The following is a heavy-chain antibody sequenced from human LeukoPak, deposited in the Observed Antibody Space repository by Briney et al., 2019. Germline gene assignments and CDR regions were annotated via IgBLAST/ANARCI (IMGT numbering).Heavy chain of an antibody. CDR2: IYYSGST. D-gene: IGHD1-26*01. Sequence: SETLSLTCTVSGGSISTSSYYWGWIRQPPGKGLECIGNIYYSGSTYYNPSLKSRVTISMDKSKNQLSLRLNSVTAADTAIYYCVRGGTYYLPYWGQGILVTVSS. CDR1: GGSISTSSYY. V-gene: IGHV4-39*07. CDR3: VRGGTYYLPY. J-gene: IGHJ4*02.